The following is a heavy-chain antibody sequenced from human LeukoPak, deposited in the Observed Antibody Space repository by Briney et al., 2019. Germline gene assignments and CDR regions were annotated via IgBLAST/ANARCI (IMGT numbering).Heavy chain of an antibody. CDR2: INHSGST. CDR3: ASEGYCSGGSCYSAY. Sequence: SETLSLTCAVYGGSFSGYYWSWIRQPPGKGLEWIGEINHSGSTNYNPSLKSRVTISADTSKNQFSLKLSSVTAADTAVYYCASEGYCSGGSCYSAYWGQGTLVTVSS. V-gene: IGHV4-34*01. D-gene: IGHD2-15*01. J-gene: IGHJ4*02. CDR1: GGSFSGYY.